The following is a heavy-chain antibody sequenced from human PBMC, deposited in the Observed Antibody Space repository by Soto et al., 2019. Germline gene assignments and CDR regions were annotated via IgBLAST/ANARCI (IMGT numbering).Heavy chain of an antibody. CDR1: GFTFSNAW. CDR3: TTVGDYIWGSYRYQAPPDY. CDR2: IKSKTDGGTT. D-gene: IGHD3-16*02. J-gene: IGHJ4*02. Sequence: GGSLRLSCAASGFTFSNAWMSWVRQAPGKGLEWVGRIKSKTDGGTTDYAAPVKGRFTISRDDSKNTLYLQMNSLKTEDTAVYYCTTVGDYIWGSYRYQAPPDYWGQGTLVTVSS. V-gene: IGHV3-15*01.